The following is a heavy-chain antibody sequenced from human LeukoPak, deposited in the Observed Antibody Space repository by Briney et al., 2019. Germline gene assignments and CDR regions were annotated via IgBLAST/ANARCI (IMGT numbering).Heavy chain of an antibody. CDR3: AGEIVDYGGNSIHFDY. CDR2: IYYSGST. J-gene: IGHJ4*02. D-gene: IGHD4-23*01. CDR1: GYSISSGYY. V-gene: IGHV4-38-2*02. Sequence: PSETLSLTCTVSGYSISSGYYWGWIRQPPGKGLEWIGSIYYSGSTYYNPSLESRVTISVDTSKNQFSLKLSSVTAADTAVYYCAGEIVDYGGNSIHFDYWGQGTLVTVSS.